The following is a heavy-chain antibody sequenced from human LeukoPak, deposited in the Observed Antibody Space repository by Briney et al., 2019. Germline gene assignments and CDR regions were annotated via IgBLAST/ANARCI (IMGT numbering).Heavy chain of an antibody. Sequence: GGSLRLSCAASGFVFSTYWMTWVRQAPGKGLEWVASINLDGTEEHYVDSSLRGRFTISRDNAKNSLYLQMTSLRVEDTAVYYCASGRHDFLHWGQGTLVTVSS. J-gene: IGHJ4*02. CDR2: INLDGTEE. D-gene: IGHD3/OR15-3a*01. CDR1: GFVFSTYW. V-gene: IGHV3-7*01. CDR3: ASGRHDFLH.